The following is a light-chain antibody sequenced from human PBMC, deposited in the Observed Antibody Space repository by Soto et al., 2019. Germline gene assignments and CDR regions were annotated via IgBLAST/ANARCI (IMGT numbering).Light chain of an antibody. CDR1: QGVSSY. V-gene: IGKV3-11*01. Sequence: EIVLTQSAATLSLSPGERATLSCRASQGVSSYLAWYQQKPGQAPRLLIYDASNRATGIPARFSGSGSGTDFTLTISILEPEDFAVYYCQQRSNWPRYTFGQGTKLEIK. CDR2: DAS. CDR3: QQRSNWPRYT. J-gene: IGKJ2*01.